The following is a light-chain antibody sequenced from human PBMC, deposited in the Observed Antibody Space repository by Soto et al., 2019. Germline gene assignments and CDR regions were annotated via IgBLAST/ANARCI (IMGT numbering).Light chain of an antibody. CDR3: QQRTDRPPCT. CDR2: DAS. J-gene: IGKJ1*01. Sequence: EIVLTQSAATLSLSPWERATLSCSASQSIGLAIAWYQHKPGQAPRLLIFDASQRATGIPARFRGSGSGTDFTLSISSLEPEDFAVYYCQQRTDRPPCTFGQGTKVDI. V-gene: IGKV3-11*01. CDR1: QSIGLA.